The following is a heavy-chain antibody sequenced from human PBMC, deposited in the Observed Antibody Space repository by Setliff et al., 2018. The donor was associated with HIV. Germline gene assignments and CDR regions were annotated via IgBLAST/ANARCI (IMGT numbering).Heavy chain of an antibody. Sequence: SVKVSCRASGDNFNNVALNWVRQAPGQGLEWMGGILPIFGSTDYAQKFQGRLTITAVQSQNTVYMELSSLRSDDTAVYYCTNRGGSGTNVGNWFDPWGQGTLVTVSS. J-gene: IGHJ5*02. D-gene: IGHD3-10*01. CDR1: GDNFNNVA. CDR3: TNRGGSGTNVGNWFDP. V-gene: IGHV1-69*13. CDR2: ILPIFGST.